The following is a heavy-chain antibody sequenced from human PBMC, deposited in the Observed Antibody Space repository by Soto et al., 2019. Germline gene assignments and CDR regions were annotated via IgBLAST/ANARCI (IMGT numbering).Heavy chain of an antibody. CDR2: ISSSSSYI. CDR3: AVGGSYRQVHDY. D-gene: IGHD3-16*02. V-gene: IGHV3-21*01. CDR1: GFTFSSYS. Sequence: GGSLRLSCAASGFTFSSYSMNWVRQAPGKGLEWVSSISSSSSYIYYADSVKGRFTISRDNAKDSLSLQMNSLRAEDTAVYHCAVGGSYRQVHDYWSQGTLVTVSS. J-gene: IGHJ4*02.